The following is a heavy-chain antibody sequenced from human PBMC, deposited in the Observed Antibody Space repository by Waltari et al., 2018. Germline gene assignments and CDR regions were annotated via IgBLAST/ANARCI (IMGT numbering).Heavy chain of an antibody. Sequence: EVQLVESGGGLVKPGGSLRLSCAASGFTFSSYSMNWVRQAPGKGLEWVSSIISSSSYIYYADSVKGRFTISRDNAKNSLYLQMNSLRAEDTAVYYCARDSNMVQGDFDYWGQGTLVTVSS. CDR2: IISSSSYI. D-gene: IGHD3-10*01. CDR1: GFTFSSYS. CDR3: ARDSNMVQGDFDY. J-gene: IGHJ4*02. V-gene: IGHV3-21*01.